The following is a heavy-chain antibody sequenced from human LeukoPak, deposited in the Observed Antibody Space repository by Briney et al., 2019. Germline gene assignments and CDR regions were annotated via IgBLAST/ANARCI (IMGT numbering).Heavy chain of an antibody. CDR2: ISSSSSTI. CDR1: GFTLSSYS. V-gene: IGHV3-48*02. J-gene: IGHJ6*02. CDR3: ARHLTYHYGMAV. Sequence: GGSLRLSCAASGFTLSSYSMNWVRQAPGKGLEWVSYISSSSSTIYYADSVKGRFTISRDNAKNSLYLKMNSLRDEDTAVYYCARHLTYHYGMAVWGQATTVTVSS.